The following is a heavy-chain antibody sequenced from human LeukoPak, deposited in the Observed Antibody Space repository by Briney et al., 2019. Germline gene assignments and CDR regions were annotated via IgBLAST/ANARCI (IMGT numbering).Heavy chain of an antibody. J-gene: IGHJ4*02. CDR2: IYYSGST. CDR1: GGSISSGDYY. Sequence: SGTLSLTCTVSGGSISSGDYYWSWIRQPPGKGLEWIGYIYYSGSTYYNPSLKSRVTISVDTSKNQFSLKLSSVTAADTAVYYCARQTQGYCSSTSCPGYYFDYWGQGTLVTVSS. D-gene: IGHD2-2*01. V-gene: IGHV4-30-4*01. CDR3: ARQTQGYCSSTSCPGYYFDY.